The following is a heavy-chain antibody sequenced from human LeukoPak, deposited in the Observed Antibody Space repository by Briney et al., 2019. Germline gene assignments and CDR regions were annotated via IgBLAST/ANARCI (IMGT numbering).Heavy chain of an antibody. V-gene: IGHV3-30*04. CDR3: ARARDNSGWYTDGFDI. J-gene: IGHJ3*02. Sequence: GGSLRLSCAASGFTFSSYVMHWVRQAPGKGLEWVAIISYDGSNEYYADSVKGRFTISRDNSKNTLYLQMNSLRAADTAVYYCARARDNSGWYTDGFDIWGPGTMVTVSS. D-gene: IGHD6-19*01. CDR2: ISYDGSNE. CDR1: GFTFSSYV.